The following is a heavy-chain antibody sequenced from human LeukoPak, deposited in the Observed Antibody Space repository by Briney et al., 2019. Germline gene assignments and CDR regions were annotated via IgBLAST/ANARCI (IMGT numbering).Heavy chain of an antibody. J-gene: IGHJ5*02. D-gene: IGHD2-2*01. Sequence: ASVKVSCKASGYTFTGYYMHWVRQAPGQELEWVGWINPNSGGTNYAQKFQGRVTMTRDTSISTAYMELSRLRSDDTAVYYCAIFDIVVVPAARWFDPWGQGTLVTVSS. V-gene: IGHV1-2*02. CDR3: AIFDIVVVPAARWFDP. CDR2: INPNSGGT. CDR1: GYTFTGYY.